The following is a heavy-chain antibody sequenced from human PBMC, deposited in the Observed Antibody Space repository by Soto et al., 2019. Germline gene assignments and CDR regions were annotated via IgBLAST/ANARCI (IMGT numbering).Heavy chain of an antibody. CDR2: ISGSGGST. J-gene: IGHJ2*01. CDR3: AKRTVGWYCDL. Sequence: EVQLLESGGGLVQPGGSLRLSCAASGFTFNSYAMNWVRQAPGKGLEWVSVISGSGGSTYYADSVKGRFTISRDNSKNTLYLQMNSLGAEDTAVYYCAKRTVGWYCDLWGRGTLVTVSS. V-gene: IGHV3-23*01. D-gene: IGHD4-17*01. CDR1: GFTFNSYA.